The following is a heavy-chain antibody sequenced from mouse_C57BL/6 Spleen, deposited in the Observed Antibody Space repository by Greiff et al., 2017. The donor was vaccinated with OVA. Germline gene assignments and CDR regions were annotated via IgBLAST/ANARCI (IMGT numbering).Heavy chain of an antibody. V-gene: IGHV1-50*01. D-gene: IGHD2-2*01. CDR1: GYTFTSYW. CDR2: IDPSDSYT. CDR3: AREDDPIYYGHDGAY. J-gene: IGHJ3*01. Sequence: QVQLQQPGAELVKPGASVKLSCKASGYTFTSYWMQWVKQRPGQGLEWIGEIDPSDSYTNYNQKFKGKATLTVDTSSSTAYMQLSSLTSEDSAVYYCAREDDPIYYGHDGAYWGQGTLVTVSA.